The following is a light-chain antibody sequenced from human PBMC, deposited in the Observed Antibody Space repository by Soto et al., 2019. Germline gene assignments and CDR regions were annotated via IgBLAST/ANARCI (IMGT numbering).Light chain of an antibody. CDR3: QQYGSSPPYT. V-gene: IGKV3-20*01. CDR1: QSVSSSY. J-gene: IGKJ2*01. Sequence: EIVLTQSPGTLSLSPGERATLSCRASQSVSSSYLAWYQQKPGQAPRLLIYGASSRATGIPDRFSGSGSGTDFTLTISRREPEDFAFYYCQQYGSSPPYTFGQGTKLEIK. CDR2: GAS.